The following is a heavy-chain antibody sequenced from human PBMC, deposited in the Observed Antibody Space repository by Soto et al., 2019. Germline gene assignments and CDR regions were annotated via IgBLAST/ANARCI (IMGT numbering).Heavy chain of an antibody. CDR2: IRSKANSYAT. CDR1: GFTFSGSA. D-gene: IGHD3-3*01. J-gene: IGHJ6*03. V-gene: IGHV3-73*01. CDR3: TRHGSDFWSGYYRSHYYYYMDV. Sequence: EVQLVESGGGLVQPGGSLKLSCAASGFTFSGSAMRWVRQASGKGLEWVGRIRSKANSYATAYAASVKGRFTISRDDSKNTAYLQMNSLKTEDTAVYYCTRHGSDFWSGYYRSHYYYYMDVWGKGTTVTVSS.